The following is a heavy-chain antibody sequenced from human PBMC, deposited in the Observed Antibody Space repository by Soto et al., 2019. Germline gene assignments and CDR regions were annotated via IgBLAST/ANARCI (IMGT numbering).Heavy chain of an antibody. J-gene: IGHJ6*02. CDR3: ARIRGYCSGGSCYYYYYAMDV. D-gene: IGHD2-15*01. CDR2: ILSNDEE. CDR1: GFSLSEANMG. Sequence: SGPTLVNPTETLTLTCTASGFSLSEANMGVSWIRQPPGKALEWLAHILSNDEEVYSTSLENRLTISKDTSKSQVVLTLTDIDLLDTATYYCARIRGYCSGGSCYYYYYAMDVWGQGTTVTVSS. V-gene: IGHV2-26*01.